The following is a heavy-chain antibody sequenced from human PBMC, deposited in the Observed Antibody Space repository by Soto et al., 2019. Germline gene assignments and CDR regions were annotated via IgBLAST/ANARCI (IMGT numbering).Heavy chain of an antibody. CDR3: AKEQGGYDLYWYFDL. J-gene: IGHJ2*01. CDR1: GFTFSSYG. V-gene: IGHV3-30*18. CDR2: ISYDGSNK. D-gene: IGHD5-12*01. Sequence: QVQLVESGGGVVQPGRSLRLSCAASGFTFSSYGMHWVRQAPGKGLEWVAVISYDGSNKYYADSVKGRLTICRDNSKNTQYLPMNSLRAEDTAVYYGAKEQGGYDLYWYFDLWGRGTLVTVSS.